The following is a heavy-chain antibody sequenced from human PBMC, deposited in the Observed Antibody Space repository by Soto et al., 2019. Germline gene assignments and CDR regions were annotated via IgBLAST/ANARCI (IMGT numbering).Heavy chain of an antibody. CDR2: IYYSGST. D-gene: IGHD2-15*01. CDR3: ARRYCSGGSCYFDY. V-gene: IGHV4-30-4*01. J-gene: IGHJ4*02. Sequence: PSETLSLTCTVSGDSISSGDYYWSWIRQPPGKGLEWIGYIYYSGSTYYNPSLKSRVTISVDTSKNQFSLKLSSVTAADTAVYYCARRYCSGGSCYFDYWGQGTLVTVSS. CDR1: GDSISSGDYY.